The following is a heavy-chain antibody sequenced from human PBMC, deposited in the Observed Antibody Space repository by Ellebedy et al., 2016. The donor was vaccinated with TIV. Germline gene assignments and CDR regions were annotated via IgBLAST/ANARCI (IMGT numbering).Heavy chain of an antibody. V-gene: IGHV3-49*03. CDR2: IRSKAYGGTT. CDR1: GCTFGDYA. J-gene: IGHJ6*02. CDR3: TSFMWVYALYGMDV. D-gene: IGHD2-8*01. Sequence: GESLKISCTAPGCTFGDYAMSWFRQAPGKGLEWVGFIRSKAYGGTTEYAASVKGRFTISRDDSKSIAYLQMNSLKTEDRAVYYCTSFMWVYALYGMDVWGQGTTVTVSS.